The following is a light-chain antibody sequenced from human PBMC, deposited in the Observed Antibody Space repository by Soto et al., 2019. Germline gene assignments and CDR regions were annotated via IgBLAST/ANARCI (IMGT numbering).Light chain of an antibody. Sequence: DIVLTKYPGTMSLSPGERSTLSCMASQSVSSSYLAWYQQKPGQAPRLLIYGASSRATGIPDRFSGSGSGTDFTLTISRLEPEDFAVYYCQLYGILSWTFGQGGIVDIK. CDR2: GAS. J-gene: IGKJ1*01. CDR3: QLYGILSWT. CDR1: QSVSSSY. V-gene: IGKV3-20*01.